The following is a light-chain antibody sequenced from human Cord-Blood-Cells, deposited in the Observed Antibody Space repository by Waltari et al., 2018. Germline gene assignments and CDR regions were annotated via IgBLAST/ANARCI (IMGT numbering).Light chain of an antibody. J-gene: IGLJ2*01. V-gene: IGLV2-11*01. CDR3: CSYAGSSHVV. Sequence: QSALTQPRSVSGSPGQSVTISCTGTSSDVGGYNYVSWYQQNPAKAPKLMIYDVRKRPSGVPDRFSGSKSGNTSSLTISGLQAEDEADYYCCSYAGSSHVVFGGGTKLTVL. CDR2: DVR. CDR1: SSDVGGYNY.